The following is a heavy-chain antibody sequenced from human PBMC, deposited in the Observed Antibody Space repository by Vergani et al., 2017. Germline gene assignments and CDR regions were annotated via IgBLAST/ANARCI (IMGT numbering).Heavy chain of an antibody. D-gene: IGHD2-21*02. J-gene: IGHJ4*02. CDR1: GGSISSYY. Sequence: QVQLQESGPGLVKPSETLSLTCTVSGGSISSYYWSWIRQPPGKGLEWIGYIYYSGSNNYKPSLKSRVTISVDTSKNQFSLKLSSVTAADTAGYYCARDVAPYVGDNHFDYWGQGTLVTVSS. V-gene: IGHV4-59*01. CDR2: IYYSGSN. CDR3: ARDVAPYVGDNHFDY.